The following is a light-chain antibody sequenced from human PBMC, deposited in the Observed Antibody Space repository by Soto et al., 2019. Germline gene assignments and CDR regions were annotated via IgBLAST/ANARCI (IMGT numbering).Light chain of an antibody. J-gene: IGKJ1*01. CDR3: QQYTTTNNPWM. CDR1: QGIRND. CDR2: AAS. V-gene: IGKV1-17*01. Sequence: DIQLTQSPAYLAASVGDGVTITWRASQGIRNDLGWYQQKPGKAPKLLIYAASSLQSGVPSRFSGSGSVTEFPFTISFLQPDATAIYYCQQYTTTNNPWMFCQRAKVDI.